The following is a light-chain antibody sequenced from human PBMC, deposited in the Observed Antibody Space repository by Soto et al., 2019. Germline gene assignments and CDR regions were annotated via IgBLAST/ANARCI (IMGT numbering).Light chain of an antibody. Sequence: QSALTQPASVSGSPGQSITISCTGISSDGDDYKDVSWYQQHPGKAPKLMIYAVTYRPSGVSNRFSGSKSGNTASLTISGLQAEDEADYYCSSYTSTRTVFGTGTKVTVL. V-gene: IGLV2-14*01. CDR2: AVT. J-gene: IGLJ1*01. CDR1: SSDGDDYKD. CDR3: SSYTSTRTV.